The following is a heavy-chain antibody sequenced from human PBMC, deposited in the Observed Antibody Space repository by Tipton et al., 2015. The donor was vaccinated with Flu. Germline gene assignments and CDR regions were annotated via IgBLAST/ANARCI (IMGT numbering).Heavy chain of an antibody. J-gene: IGHJ6*02. V-gene: IGHV4-59*02. CDR3: ARDSGRNYNYGMDV. CDR1: GGAVSSYF. Sequence: TLPLTCTVSGGAVSSYFWTWIRQPPGKQLEWIGYIYYGGTTNYNPSLRSRVTFSMDTSKNQFSLRLSSVTAADTAVYYCARDSGRNYNYGMDVWGQGTTVYVSS. CDR2: IYYGGTT. D-gene: IGHD2-15*01.